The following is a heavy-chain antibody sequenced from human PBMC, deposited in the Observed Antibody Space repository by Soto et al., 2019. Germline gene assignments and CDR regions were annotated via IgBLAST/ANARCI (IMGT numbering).Heavy chain of an antibody. CDR1: GGTFSSNP. CDR3: ERRHTSGYNRSFDS. V-gene: IGHV1-69*06. J-gene: IGHJ4*02. Sequence: QVQLVQSGAEVKKPGSSVKVSCKASGGTFSSNPISWMRQAPGQGLEWMGGTIPTFGAGSYAQRFQGRLTITADKSTKTAYMALISLRPEDTAVYYVERRHTSGYNRSFDSWGQGALVTVSS. CDR2: TIPTFGAG. D-gene: IGHD5-12*01.